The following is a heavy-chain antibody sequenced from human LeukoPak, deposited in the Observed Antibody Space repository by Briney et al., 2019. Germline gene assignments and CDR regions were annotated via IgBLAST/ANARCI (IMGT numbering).Heavy chain of an antibody. V-gene: IGHV3-9*03. CDR2: ISWNSGNI. Sequence: GGSLRLXCAASGFTFDDYAMHWVRLAPGKGLEWVSGISWNSGNIGYADSEKGRFTISRDNAKNSLYLQMNSLRAEDMALYYCAKVRDPYYYDSSGYLRLGDFDIWGQGTMVTVSS. CDR1: GFTFDDYA. CDR3: AKVRDPYYYDSSGYLRLGDFDI. D-gene: IGHD3-22*01. J-gene: IGHJ3*02.